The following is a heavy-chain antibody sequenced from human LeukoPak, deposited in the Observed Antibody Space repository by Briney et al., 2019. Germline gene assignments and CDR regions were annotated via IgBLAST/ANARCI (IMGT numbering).Heavy chain of an antibody. J-gene: IGHJ4*02. V-gene: IGHV4-38-2*02. D-gene: IGHD3-3*01. Sequence: SETLSLTCTVSGYSISSGHYWGWIRQPPGKGLEWIGSIYHSGSTYYNPSLKSRVTISVDTSKNQFSLKLSSVTAADTAVYYCAMALDYDFWSGYYTRFDYWGQGTLVTVSS. CDR3: AMALDYDFWSGYYTRFDY. CDR2: IYHSGST. CDR1: GYSISSGHY.